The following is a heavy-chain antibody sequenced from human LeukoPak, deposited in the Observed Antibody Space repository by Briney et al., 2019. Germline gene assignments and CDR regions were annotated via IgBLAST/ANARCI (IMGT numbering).Heavy chain of an antibody. CDR2: ISGSGGST. D-gene: IGHD6-19*01. CDR3: AKDHLPGIVVADRDY. V-gene: IGHV3-23*01. J-gene: IGHJ4*02. Sequence: PGGSLRLSCAASGFIFSSYAMSWVRQAPGKGLEWVSAISGSGGSTYYADSVKGRFTISRDNSKNTLYLQMNSLRAEDTAVYYCAKDHLPGIVVADRDYWGQGTLVTVSS. CDR1: GFIFSSYA.